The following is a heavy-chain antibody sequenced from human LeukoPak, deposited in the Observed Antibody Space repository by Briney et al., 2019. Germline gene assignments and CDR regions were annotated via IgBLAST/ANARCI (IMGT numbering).Heavy chain of an antibody. V-gene: IGHV3-48*03. CDR3: ARELGECSSTSCYADYYAMDV. CDR2: FSSSGSSI. J-gene: IGHJ6*02. D-gene: IGHD2-2*01. CDR1: GFTFSSYE. Sequence: PGGSLRLSCAASGFTFSSYEMNWVRQAPGKGLEWVSYFSSSGSSIYYADSVKGRFTISRDNAKNSLYLQMNSLRAEDTAIYYCARELGECSSTSCYADYYAMDVWGQGTTVTVSS.